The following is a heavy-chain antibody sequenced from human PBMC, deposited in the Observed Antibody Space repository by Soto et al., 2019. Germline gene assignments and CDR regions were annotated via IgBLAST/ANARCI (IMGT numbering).Heavy chain of an antibody. V-gene: IGHV4-39*01. CDR2: IYYSGST. CDR3: ASPVAMATIIWLDH. J-gene: IGHJ5*02. D-gene: IGHD5-12*01. Sequence: QLQLQESGPGLVKPSETLSLTCTVSGGSISSSSYYWGWIRQPPGKGLEWIGSIYYSGSTYYNPSIVRQPAXXVXTXXNQFSLTLRSVTAADTAVYYCASPVAMATIIWLDHWGQVTLVPVSA. CDR1: GGSISSSSYY.